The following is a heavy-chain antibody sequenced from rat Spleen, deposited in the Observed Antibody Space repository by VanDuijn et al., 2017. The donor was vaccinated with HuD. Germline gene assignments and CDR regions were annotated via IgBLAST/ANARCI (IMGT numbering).Heavy chain of an antibody. V-gene: IGHV2-1*01. CDR3: TRELTY. CDR1: DFSLTSNS. Sequence: QVQLKESGPGLVQPSQTLSLTCTVSDFSLTSNSVHWVRQPPGKGLEWMGGIWGDGTTDYNSALKSRLSISRDTSKSQVFLKMNSLQTDDTAIYFCTRELTYWGQGVMVTVSS. CDR2: IWGDGTT. D-gene: IGHD1-11*01. J-gene: IGHJ2*01.